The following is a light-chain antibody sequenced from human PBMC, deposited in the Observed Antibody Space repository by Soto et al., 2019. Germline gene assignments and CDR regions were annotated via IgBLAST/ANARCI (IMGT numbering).Light chain of an antibody. V-gene: IGKV3-20*01. CDR3: QQYGSSHPWT. Sequence: EIVMTQSPATLSVSPGERATLCCRASQSVSSNLAWYQQKPGQAPRLLIYGASSRATGIPDRFSGSGSGTDFTLTIRRLEPEDFAVYYCQQYGSSHPWTFGQGTKVDIK. J-gene: IGKJ1*01. CDR1: QSVSSN. CDR2: GAS.